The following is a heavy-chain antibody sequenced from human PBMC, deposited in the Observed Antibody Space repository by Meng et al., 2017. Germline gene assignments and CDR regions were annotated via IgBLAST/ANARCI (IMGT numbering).Heavy chain of an antibody. CDR2: IGGRRKNYAA. CDR1: GVSFSDFD. D-gene: IGHD1-1*01. V-gene: IGHV3-73*01. CDR3: TMYIRGHI. J-gene: IGHJ3*02. Sequence: GESLKISCAVSGVSFSDFDIHWVRQASGKGLEWVGRIGGRRKNYAAAYAAPVRGRFTISRDDSRSTAYLQMASLKTDDSAVYYCTMYIRGHIWGQGTMVTVSS.